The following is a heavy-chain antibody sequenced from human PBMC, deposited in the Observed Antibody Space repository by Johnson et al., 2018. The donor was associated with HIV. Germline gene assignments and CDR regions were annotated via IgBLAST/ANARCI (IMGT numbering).Heavy chain of an antibody. Sequence: VQLVESGGDVVQPGGSLRLSCAASGFTFSNYDIHWVRQATGKGLEWVSTICTAGDTYYAGYVKGRFTVSRENAKNSLYLQMNSLRAEDMAVYYCAGLGGSNEDLDIWGQGTMVTVSS. CDR2: ICTAGDT. D-gene: IGHD1-26*01. CDR3: AGLGGSNEDLDI. CDR1: GFTFSNYD. V-gene: IGHV3-13*01. J-gene: IGHJ3*02.